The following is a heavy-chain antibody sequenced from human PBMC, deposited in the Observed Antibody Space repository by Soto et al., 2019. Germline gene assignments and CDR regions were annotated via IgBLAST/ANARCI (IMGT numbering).Heavy chain of an antibody. J-gene: IGHJ4*02. V-gene: IGHV3-23*01. CDR3: ANSGSGWSFEY. CDR2: ISGSGGST. Sequence: GGSLRLSCAASGFTFSSYAMSWVRQAPGKGLEWVSAISGSGGSTYYADSVKGRFTISRDNSKNTLYLQMNSLRAEDTAVYYCANSGSGWSFEYWGQGTLVTVSS. CDR1: GFTFSSYA. D-gene: IGHD6-19*01.